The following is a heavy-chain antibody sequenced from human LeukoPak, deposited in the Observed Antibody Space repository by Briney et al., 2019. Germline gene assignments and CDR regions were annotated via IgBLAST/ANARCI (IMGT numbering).Heavy chain of an antibody. D-gene: IGHD2-2*01. Sequence: SGGSLRLSCSASGFTFSSYAMHWVRQAPGKGLKYVSAISANGDSTYYADSVKGRFTISRDNSKNTLSLQMNSLRAEDTAVYYCANLPSYWGQGTLVTVSS. V-gene: IGHV3-64*04. CDR2: ISANGDST. J-gene: IGHJ4*02. CDR1: GFTFSSYA. CDR3: ANLPSY.